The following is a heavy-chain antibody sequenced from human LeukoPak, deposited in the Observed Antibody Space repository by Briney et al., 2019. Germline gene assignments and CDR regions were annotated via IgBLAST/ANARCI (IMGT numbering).Heavy chain of an antibody. CDR3: ATTVGYCSSTSCSRFRYFDY. D-gene: IGHD2-2*01. Sequence: PGGSLRLSCAASGFTFSSAWMSWVRQAPGKGLEWVSSISGSGGTTYYADSVKGRFTISRDNSKNTLSLQMNSLRAEDTAVYYCATTVGYCSSTSCSRFRYFDYWGQGTPVTVSS. CDR2: ISGSGGTT. J-gene: IGHJ4*02. CDR1: GFTFSSAW. V-gene: IGHV3-23*01.